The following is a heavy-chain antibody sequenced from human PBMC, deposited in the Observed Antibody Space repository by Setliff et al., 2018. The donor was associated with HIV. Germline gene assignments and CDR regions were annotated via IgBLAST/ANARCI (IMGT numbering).Heavy chain of an antibody. J-gene: IGHJ5*02. Sequence: VKVSCKTSGYRFSSHPIHWVRQAPGQRPEWMGWIKTGNGDTQYSQKFRDRVTITRDTSADTVYMELSSLRSEDTAVYYCARDRCDSVKCYLYNWFDPWGQGTLVTVSS. CDR1: GYRFSSHP. CDR2: IKTGNGDT. V-gene: IGHV1-3*04. D-gene: IGHD3-22*01. CDR3: ARDRCDSVKCYLYNWFDP.